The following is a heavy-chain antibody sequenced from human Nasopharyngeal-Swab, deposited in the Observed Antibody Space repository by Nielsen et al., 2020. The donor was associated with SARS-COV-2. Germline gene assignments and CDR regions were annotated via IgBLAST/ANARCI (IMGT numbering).Heavy chain of an antibody. CDR3: ARSPHYYYYMDV. J-gene: IGHJ6*03. CDR2: VYYTGST. V-gene: IGHV4-39*01. Sequence: WIRQPPGKGRQWIGSVYYTGSTYSNPSLKSRVTISVDTSQNQFSLKLRTATAADTAVYYCARSPHYYYYMDVWGTGTTVTVSS.